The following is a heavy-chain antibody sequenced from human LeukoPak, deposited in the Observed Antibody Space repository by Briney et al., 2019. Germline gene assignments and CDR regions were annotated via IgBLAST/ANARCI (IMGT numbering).Heavy chain of an antibody. J-gene: IGHJ4*02. D-gene: IGHD3-22*01. Sequence: SETLSLTCTVSGGSISNHYCNWIRQSPGKELEWIGYVHYSRGTNYNPSLKSRVTISLDTSKNQFSLKLSSVTAADTAVYYCARAGYDSSGYSTYYFDYWGQGTLVTVSS. CDR3: ARAGYDSSGYSTYYFDY. V-gene: IGHV4-59*11. CDR2: VHYSRGT. CDR1: GGSISNHY.